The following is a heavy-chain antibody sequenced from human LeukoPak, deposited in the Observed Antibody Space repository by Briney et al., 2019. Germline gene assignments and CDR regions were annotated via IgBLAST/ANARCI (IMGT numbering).Heavy chain of an antibody. CDR1: GFTFDDYT. Sequence: GGSLRLSCAASGFTFDDYTMHWVRQAPGKGLEWVSLISWDGGSTYYADSVKGRFTISRDNSKNSLYLQMNSLRTEDTALYYCAKDTHKSLGGYSSSWYWGQGTLVTVSS. CDR2: ISWDGGST. V-gene: IGHV3-43*01. CDR3: AKDTHKSLGGYSSSWY. J-gene: IGHJ4*02. D-gene: IGHD6-13*01.